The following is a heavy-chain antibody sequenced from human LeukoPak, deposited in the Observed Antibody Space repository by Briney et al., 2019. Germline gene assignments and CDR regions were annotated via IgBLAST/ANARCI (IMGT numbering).Heavy chain of an antibody. V-gene: IGHV3-21*01. J-gene: IGHJ4*02. D-gene: IGHD3-22*01. CDR1: GFTFSSYS. Sequence: GGSLRLSCAASGFTFSSYSMNWVRQAPGKGLEWVSSISSSSSYIYYADSVKGRFTISRDNAKNSLYLQMNSLRAEDTAVYYCARDYSDSSGYYEQDYFDYWGQGTLVTVSS. CDR2: ISSSSSYI. CDR3: ARDYSDSSGYYEQDYFDY.